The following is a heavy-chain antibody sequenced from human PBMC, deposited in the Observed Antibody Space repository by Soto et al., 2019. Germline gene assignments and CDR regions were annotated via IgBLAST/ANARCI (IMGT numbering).Heavy chain of an antibody. CDR2: ISAYNGNT. Sequence: ASVKVSCKASGYTFTSYGISWVRQAPGQGLEWMGWISAYNGNTNYAQKLQGRVTMTTDTSTSTAYMELRSLRSDDTAVYYCARHGLIYYGSGSFYYYYGMDVCGQGTTVTVSS. CDR1: GYTFTSYG. CDR3: ARHGLIYYGSGSFYYYYGMDV. V-gene: IGHV1-18*01. J-gene: IGHJ6*02. D-gene: IGHD3-10*01.